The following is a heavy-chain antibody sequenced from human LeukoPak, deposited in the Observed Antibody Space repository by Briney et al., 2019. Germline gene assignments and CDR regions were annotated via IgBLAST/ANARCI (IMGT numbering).Heavy chain of an antibody. CDR3: ASLTIVGATTASEGFDY. V-gene: IGHV4-4*07. CDR2: IYTSGST. Sequence: SETLSLTCTVSGGSISSYYWSWIRQPAGKGLEWIGRIYTSGSTNYNPSLKSRVTISVDTSKNQFSLKLSSVTAADTAVYYCASLTIVGATTASEGFDYWGQGTLVTVSS. J-gene: IGHJ4*02. CDR1: GGSISSYY. D-gene: IGHD1-26*01.